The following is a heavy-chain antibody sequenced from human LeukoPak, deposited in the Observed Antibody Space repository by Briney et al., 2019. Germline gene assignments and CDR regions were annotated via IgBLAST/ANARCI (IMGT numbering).Heavy chain of an antibody. Sequence: SETLSLTCSVSGGSISSSSYYWGWIRQPPGKGLEWIGSIYYSGSTYYNPSLKSRVTISVDTSKNQFSLKLSSVTAADTAVYYCAREGSSNWFDPWGQGTLVTVSS. J-gene: IGHJ5*02. CDR3: AREGSSNWFDP. V-gene: IGHV4-39*07. CDR2: IYYSGST. D-gene: IGHD6-6*01. CDR1: GGSISSSSYY.